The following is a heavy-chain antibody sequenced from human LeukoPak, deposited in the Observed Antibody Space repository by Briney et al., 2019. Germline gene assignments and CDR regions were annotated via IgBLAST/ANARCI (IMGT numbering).Heavy chain of an antibody. J-gene: IGHJ4*02. CDR1: GGSISSYY. CDR3: ARGGCSGGSCYSQY. V-gene: IGHV4-59*01. CDR2: IYYSGST. Sequence: SETLSLTCTVSGGSISSYYWSWLRQPPGKGLEWIGYIYYSGSTKYNPSLKSRVTISVDTSKNQFSLKLSSVTAADTAVYYCARGGCSGGSCYSQYWGQGTLVTVSS. D-gene: IGHD2-15*01.